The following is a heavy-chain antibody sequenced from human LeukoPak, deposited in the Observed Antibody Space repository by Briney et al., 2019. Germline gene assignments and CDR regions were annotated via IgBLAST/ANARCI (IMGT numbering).Heavy chain of an antibody. J-gene: IGHJ3*02. V-gene: IGHV4-4*07. Sequence: SETLSLTCTVSGGSISSYYWSWIRQPAGKELEWIGRIYTSGSTNYNPSLKSRVTMSVDTSKNQFSLKLSSVTAADTAVYYCARVYYDFWSGYSDAFDIWGQGTMVTVSS. CDR1: GGSISSYY. CDR3: ARVYYDFWSGYSDAFDI. D-gene: IGHD3-3*01. CDR2: IYTSGST.